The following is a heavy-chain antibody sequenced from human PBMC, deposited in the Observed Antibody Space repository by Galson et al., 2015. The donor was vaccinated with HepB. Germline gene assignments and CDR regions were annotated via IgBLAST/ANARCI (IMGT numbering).Heavy chain of an antibody. J-gene: IGHJ4*02. Sequence: SLRLSCAASGFTFSSYSMNWVRQAPGKGLEWVSYISSSSSTIYYADSVKGRFTISRDNAKNSLYLQMNSLRDEDTAVYYCAKTQLHYCGGDCYSYYFDYWGQGTLVTVSS. CDR2: ISSSSSTI. CDR1: GFTFSSYS. V-gene: IGHV3-48*02. D-gene: IGHD2-21*02. CDR3: AKTQLHYCGGDCYSYYFDY.